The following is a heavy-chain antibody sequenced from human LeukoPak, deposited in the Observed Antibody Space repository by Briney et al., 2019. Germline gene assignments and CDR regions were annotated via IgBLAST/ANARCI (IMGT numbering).Heavy chain of an antibody. V-gene: IGHV3-53*01. CDR3: ARAAAAGTEYFDL. CDR1: GFTVGSNY. Sequence: PGGSLRLSCAASGFTVGSNYMSWVRQAPGKGLEWVSLVYSDGTTFYPDSVKGRFTISRDNSKNTLYLQINSLRAEDTAVYYCARAAAAGTEYFDLWGQGTLVNVSS. J-gene: IGHJ4*02. CDR2: VYSDGTT. D-gene: IGHD6-13*01.